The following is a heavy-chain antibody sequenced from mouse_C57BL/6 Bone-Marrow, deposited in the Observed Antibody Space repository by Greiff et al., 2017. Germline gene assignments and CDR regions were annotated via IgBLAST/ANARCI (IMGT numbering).Heavy chain of an antibody. Sequence: VQLQQSGAELVKPGASVKLSCKASGYTFTSYWMHWVKQRPGQGLEWIGMIHPNSGSTNYNEKFKSKATLTVDKSYSTAYMENSSLPSEYSAVEYGERGGSSFWYFDVWGTGTTVSVSS. V-gene: IGHV1-64*01. CDR3: ERGGSSFWYFDV. J-gene: IGHJ1*03. CDR1: GYTFTSYW. D-gene: IGHD1-1*01. CDR2: IHPNSGST.